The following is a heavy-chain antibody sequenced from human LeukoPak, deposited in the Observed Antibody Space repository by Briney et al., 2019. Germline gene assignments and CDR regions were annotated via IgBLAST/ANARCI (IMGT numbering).Heavy chain of an antibody. D-gene: IGHD6-13*01. CDR2: INPNSGGT. V-gene: IGHV1-2*02. J-gene: IGHJ6*03. CDR3: ARAAGISRDYYYYMDV. CDR1: VYTFTGYY. Sequence: ASVKVSCKASVYTFTGYYMHGVRQAPGQGRDGMGWINPNSGGTNYAQKFQGRVTMTRDTSISTAYMELSRLRSDDTAVYHCARAAGISRDYYYYMDVWGKGTTVTVSS.